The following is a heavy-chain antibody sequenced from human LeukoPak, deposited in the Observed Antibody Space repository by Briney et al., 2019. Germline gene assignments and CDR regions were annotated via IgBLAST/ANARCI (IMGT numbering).Heavy chain of an antibody. CDR2: ISGSGGST. V-gene: IGHV3-23*01. CDR1: GFTFSSYG. D-gene: IGHD3-10*01. CDR3: AKDDAWLRFGE. J-gene: IGHJ4*02. Sequence: GGSLRLSCAASGFTFSSYGMSWVRQAPGKGLEWVSAISGSGGSTYYADSVKGRFTISRDNSKNTLYLQMNSLRAEDTAVYYCAKDDAWLRFGEWSQGTLVTVSS.